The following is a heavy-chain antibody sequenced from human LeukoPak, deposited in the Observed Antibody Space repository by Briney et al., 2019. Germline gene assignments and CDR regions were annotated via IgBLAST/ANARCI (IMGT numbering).Heavy chain of an antibody. CDR1: GYSITSAYY. D-gene: IGHD2/OR15-2a*01. J-gene: IGHJ4*02. V-gene: IGHV4-38-2*02. CDR2: FFLKGST. Sequence: SETLSLTCTVSGYSITSAYYWGWIRQPPGKGLEWIGSFFLKGSTYYNPSLKSRVTISVDTSKNQFSLKLTSVTAADTAVYYCATQILLCHYYWGQGTLVTVSS. CDR3: ATQILLCHYY.